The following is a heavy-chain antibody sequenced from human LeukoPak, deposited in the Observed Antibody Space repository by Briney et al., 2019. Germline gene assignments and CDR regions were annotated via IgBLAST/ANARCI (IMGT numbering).Heavy chain of an antibody. CDR2: ISSSTSTI. V-gene: IGHV3-48*04. J-gene: IGHJ5*01. CDR1: GFTFINYG. CDR3: ARGWFDS. Sequence: PGGSLRLSCAASGFTFINYGMNWVRQAPGKGLEWVSYISSSTSTIFYADSVKGRFTISRDNAKNSLYLQLNSLRAEDTAIYYCARGWFDSWGQGTLLTVSS.